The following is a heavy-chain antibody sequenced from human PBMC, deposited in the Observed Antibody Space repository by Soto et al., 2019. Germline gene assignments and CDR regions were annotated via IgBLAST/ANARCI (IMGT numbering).Heavy chain of an antibody. V-gene: IGHV3-23*01. CDR1: GFTFSSYG. CDR2: ISGSGGST. CDR3: AKGSGSSWYSS. Sequence: EVQLLESGGGLVQPGGSLRLSCAASGFTFSSYGMSWVRQAPGKGLEWVSAISGSGGSTYYADSVKGRFTFSRDNSKITLYLQMNSLRAEDTAVYYCAKGSGSSWYSSWGQGTLVTVSS. D-gene: IGHD6-13*01. J-gene: IGHJ4*02.